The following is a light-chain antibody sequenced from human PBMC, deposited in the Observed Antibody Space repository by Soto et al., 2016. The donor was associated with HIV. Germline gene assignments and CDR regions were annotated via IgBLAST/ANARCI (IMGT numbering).Light chain of an antibody. Sequence: SYELTQPPSVSVAPGKTARITCGGNNIGSKSVHWCQQKPGQAPVLVVYDDSKRPSGIPERFSGSNSGNTATLTISRVEAGDEADYYCQVWHSPEVVFGRRDQADRP. CDR3: QVWHSPEVV. J-gene: IGLJ2*01. CDR2: DDS. CDR1: NIGSKS. V-gene: IGLV3-21*03.